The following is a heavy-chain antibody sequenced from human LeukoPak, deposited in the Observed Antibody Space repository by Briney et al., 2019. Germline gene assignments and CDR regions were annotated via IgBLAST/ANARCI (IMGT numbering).Heavy chain of an antibody. Sequence: GGSLRLSCAASGFTFSDYYMSWIRQAPGKGLEWVSYISSSGSTIYYADSVKGRFTISRDNAKNSLYPQMNSLRAEDTAVYYCASPAGIYDSSGYSFDYWGQGTLVTVSS. D-gene: IGHD3-22*01. CDR1: GFTFSDYY. CDR3: ASPAGIYDSSGYSFDY. V-gene: IGHV3-11*01. J-gene: IGHJ4*02. CDR2: ISSSGSTI.